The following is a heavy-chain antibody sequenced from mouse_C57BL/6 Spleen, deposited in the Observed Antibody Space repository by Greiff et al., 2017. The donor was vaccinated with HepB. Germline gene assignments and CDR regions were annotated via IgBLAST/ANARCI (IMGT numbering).Heavy chain of an antibody. D-gene: IGHD1-1*01. V-gene: IGHV5-4*01. CDR2: ISDGGSYT. CDR3: ARDPRVTTGGYYFDY. Sequence: EVHLVESGGGLVKPGGSLKLSCAASGFTFSSYAMSWVRQTPEKRLEWVATISDGGSYTYYPDNVKGRFTISRDNAKNNLYLQMSHLKSEDTAMYYCARDPRVTTGGYYFDYWGQGTTLTVSS. J-gene: IGHJ2*01. CDR1: GFTFSSYA.